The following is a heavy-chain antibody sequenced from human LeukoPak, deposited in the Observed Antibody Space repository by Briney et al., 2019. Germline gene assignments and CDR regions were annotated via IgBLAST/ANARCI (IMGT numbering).Heavy chain of an antibody. D-gene: IGHD2-2*01. J-gene: IGHJ6*03. CDR1: GYTFTSYG. V-gene: IGHV1-18*01. Sequence: GASVKVSCKASGYTFTSYGISWVRQAPGQGLEWMGWISAYNGNTNYAQKLQGRVTMTTDTSTSTAYMELRSLRSDDTAVYYCARLLGYCSSTSCYAGDYYYYYMDVWGKGTTVTVSS. CDR3: ARLLGYCSSTSCYAGDYYYYYMDV. CDR2: ISAYNGNT.